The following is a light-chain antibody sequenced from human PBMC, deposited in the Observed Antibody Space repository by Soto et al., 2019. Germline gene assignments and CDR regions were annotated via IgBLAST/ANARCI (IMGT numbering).Light chain of an antibody. CDR1: QNIRSR. CDR2: AAV. Sequence: DFQRTPSPSTLSASVVYIVTITCLASQNIRSRLAWFQPTPGKAPKLLIYAAVSLQSGIPSRFSAYGSGTDFTLTIRSLQPEDSAVYYCQQSNVWPPVTCGQGKRRAIK. J-gene: IGKJ5*01. CDR3: QQSNVWPPVT. V-gene: IGKV1-39*01.